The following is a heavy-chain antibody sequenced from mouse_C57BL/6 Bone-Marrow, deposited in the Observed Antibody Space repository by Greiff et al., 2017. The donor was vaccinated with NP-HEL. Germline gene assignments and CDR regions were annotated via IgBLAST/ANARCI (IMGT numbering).Heavy chain of an antibody. Sequence: QVQLKQPGAELVKPGASVKVSCKASGYTFTSYWMHWVKQRPGQGLEWIGRIHPSDSDTNYNQKVKGKATLTVDKSSSTAYMQLSSLTSEDSAVYYCAISDKRVGFAYWGQGTLVTVSA. CDR2: IHPSDSDT. CDR1: GYTFTSYW. V-gene: IGHV1-74*01. J-gene: IGHJ3*01. CDR3: AISDKRVGFAY.